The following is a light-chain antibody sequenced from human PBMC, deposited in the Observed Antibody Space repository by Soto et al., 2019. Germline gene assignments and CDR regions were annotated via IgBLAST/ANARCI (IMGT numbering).Light chain of an antibody. J-gene: IGLJ2*01. Sequence: QSALTQPASVSGSPGQSITISCTGTTNDVGSDNLVSWYQQHPGKAPKLVIYEVSKRPSGISLRFSGSKSGNTASLTISGLQAEDEADYFCCSYAGTRTFVVLGGGTKLTVL. CDR3: CSYAGTRTFVV. V-gene: IGLV2-23*02. CDR2: EVS. CDR1: TNDVGSDNL.